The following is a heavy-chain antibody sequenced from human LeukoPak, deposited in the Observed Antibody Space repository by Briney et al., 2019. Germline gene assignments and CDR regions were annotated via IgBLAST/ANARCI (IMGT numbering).Heavy chain of an antibody. D-gene: IGHD3-10*01. CDR2: IYTSGST. V-gene: IGHV4-59*10. CDR3: ARGPYVRFGELSYYYYYYMDV. Sequence: SETLSLTCAVYGGSFSGYYWSWIRQPAGKGLEWIGRIYTSGSTNYNPSLKSRVTMSVDTSKNQFSLKLSSVTAADTAVYYCARGPYVRFGELSYYYYYYMDVWGKGTTVTISS. CDR1: GGSFSGYY. J-gene: IGHJ6*03.